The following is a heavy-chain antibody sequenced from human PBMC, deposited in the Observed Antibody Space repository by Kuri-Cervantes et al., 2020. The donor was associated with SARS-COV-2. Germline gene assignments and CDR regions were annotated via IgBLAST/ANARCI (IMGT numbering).Heavy chain of an antibody. J-gene: IGHJ5*02. V-gene: IGHV3-7*04. CDR2: INQDGSEK. CDR1: GFTFSYYW. D-gene: IGHD2-2*01. CDR3: ARDGWGSTSHNWFDP. Sequence: ETLSLTCAASGFTFSYYWMSWVRQAPGKGLEWVANINQDGSEKYYVGSVKGRFTISRDNAENSLYLQMSSLRAEDTAVYYCARDGWGSTSHNWFDPWGQGTLVTVSS.